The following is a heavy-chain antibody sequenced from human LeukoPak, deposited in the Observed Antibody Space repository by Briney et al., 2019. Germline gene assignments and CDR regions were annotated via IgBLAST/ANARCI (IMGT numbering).Heavy chain of an antibody. D-gene: IGHD6-6*01. Sequence: ASVKVSCKASGYTFTSYGISWVRQAPGQGLEWMGWISAYNGNTNYAQKLQGRVTMTTDTSKNRAYMELRSLRSDDTAVSYCARASRSILAARRGGLDYWGQGTLVTVSS. CDR2: ISAYNGNT. CDR3: ARASRSILAARRGGLDY. J-gene: IGHJ4*02. V-gene: IGHV1-18*01. CDR1: GYTFTSYG.